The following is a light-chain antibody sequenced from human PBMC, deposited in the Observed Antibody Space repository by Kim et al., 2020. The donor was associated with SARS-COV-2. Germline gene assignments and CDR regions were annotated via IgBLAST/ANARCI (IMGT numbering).Light chain of an antibody. V-gene: IGLV1-44*01. CDR3: AAWDDSLNGSV. CDR2: SND. Sequence: ELTQPPSASGTPGQSVTISCSGSISNIGSNVVNWYQQLPGTAPKLLMYSNDYRPSGVPDRFSGSKSGTSASLAISGLQSEDEADYYCAAWDDSLNGSVFGGGTQLTVL. CDR1: ISNIGSNV. J-gene: IGLJ3*02.